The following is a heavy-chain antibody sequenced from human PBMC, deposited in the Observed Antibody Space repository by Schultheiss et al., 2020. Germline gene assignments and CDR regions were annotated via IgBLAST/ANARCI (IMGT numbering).Heavy chain of an antibody. D-gene: IGHD3-3*01. CDR3: ARGRIRRDGYDFWSGPPTQAAFDI. J-gene: IGHJ3*02. Sequence: SETLSLTCAVYGGSFSGYYWSWIRQPPGKGLEWIGEINHSGSTNYNPSLKSRVTISVDTSKNQFSLKLSSVTAADTAVYYCARGRIRRDGYDFWSGPPTQAAFDIWGQGTMVNVSS. V-gene: IGHV4-34*01. CDR2: INHSGST. CDR1: GGSFSGYY.